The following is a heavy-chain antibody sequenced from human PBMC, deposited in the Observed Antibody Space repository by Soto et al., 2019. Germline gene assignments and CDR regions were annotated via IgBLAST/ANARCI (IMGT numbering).Heavy chain of an antibody. D-gene: IGHD1-1*01. CDR2: IYYIGTT. V-gene: IGHV4-31*03. J-gene: IGHJ5*02. CDR1: GGSIRNGNYY. CDR3: AKNETTRPWFGP. Sequence: QVQLQESGPGLVKASQTLSLTCTVSGGSIRNGNYYWSWIRQLPGKGLEWIGNIYYIGTTSYNPSLKSRVIISIDTSKNQFSLELTSVLAADTAVYYCAKNETTRPWFGPWGQGTLVTVSS.